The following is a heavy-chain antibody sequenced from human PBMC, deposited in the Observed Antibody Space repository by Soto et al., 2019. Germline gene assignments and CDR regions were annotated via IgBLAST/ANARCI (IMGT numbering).Heavy chain of an antibody. CDR2: IKQDGSEK. J-gene: IGHJ6*03. D-gene: IGHD3-3*01. CDR3: ARDAVTGYDFWSGYYSAYMDV. Sequence: GGSLRLSCAASGFTFSSYWMSWVRQAPGKGLEWVANIKQDGSEKYYVDSVKGRFTISRDNAKNSLYLQMNSLRAEDTAVYYCARDAVTGYDFWSGYYSAYMDVWGKGTTVTVSS. V-gene: IGHV3-7*01. CDR1: GFTFSSYW.